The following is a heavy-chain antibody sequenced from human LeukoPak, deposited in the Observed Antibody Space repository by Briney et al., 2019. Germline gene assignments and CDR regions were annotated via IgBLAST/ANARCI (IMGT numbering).Heavy chain of an antibody. D-gene: IGHD1-26*01. V-gene: IGHV4-59*01. CDR2: IYYSGST. CDR1: GGSISSYY. CDR3: ARNRRGYSGSYYANYYFDY. Sequence: KSSETLSLTCTVSGGSISSYYWSWIRQPPEKGLEWIGYIYYSGSTNYNPSLKSRVTISVDTSKNQFSLKLSSVTAADTAVYYCARNRRGYSGSYYANYYFDYWGQGTLVTVSS. J-gene: IGHJ4*02.